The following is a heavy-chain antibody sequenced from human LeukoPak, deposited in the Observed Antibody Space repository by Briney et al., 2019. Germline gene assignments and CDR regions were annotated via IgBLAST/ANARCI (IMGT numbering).Heavy chain of an antibody. J-gene: IGHJ6*03. CDR1: LGTFSSYA. CDR3: ARGRYSSSSGYYYYMDV. D-gene: IGHD6-6*01. V-gene: IGHV1-69*13. Sequence: GASVKVSCKASLGTFSSYAISWVRQAPGQGLEWMGGIIRICGTANYAQKFKGRVTIDADESKSTAYMELSSLRSEDTAVYYCARGRYSSSSGYYYYMDVWGKGTTVTVSS. CDR2: IIRICGTA.